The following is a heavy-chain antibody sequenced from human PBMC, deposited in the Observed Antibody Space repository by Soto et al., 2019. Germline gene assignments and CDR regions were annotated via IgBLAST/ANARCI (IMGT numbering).Heavy chain of an antibody. CDR3: ARDDYGDYTTDY. D-gene: IGHD4-17*01. CDR2: IIHIFGTA. CDR1: GGTFSSYA. J-gene: IGHJ4*02. Sequence: QVQLVQSGAEVKKPGSSVKVSCTASGGTFSSYAISWVRQAAGQVLEWMGGIIHIFGTANYAQKFQGRVTITADESTSTAYMEKSSLRSEDTAVYYCARDDYGDYTTDYLVQGTMVTVSS. V-gene: IGHV1-69*12.